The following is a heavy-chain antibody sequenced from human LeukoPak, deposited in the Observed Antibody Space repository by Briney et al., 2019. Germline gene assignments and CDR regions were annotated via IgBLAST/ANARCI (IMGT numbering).Heavy chain of an antibody. CDR1: GYTFTAYY. V-gene: IGHV1-2*06. J-gene: IGHJ4*02. CDR3: ARDRPSDY. Sequence: ASVKVSCKASGYTFTAYYKHWVRQAPGQGLEWMGRINPNTGDTNYAQKFQGRVTMTRDTSISTAYMELSSLRSDDTAVYYCARDRPSDYWGQGTLVSVSS. CDR2: INPNTGDT.